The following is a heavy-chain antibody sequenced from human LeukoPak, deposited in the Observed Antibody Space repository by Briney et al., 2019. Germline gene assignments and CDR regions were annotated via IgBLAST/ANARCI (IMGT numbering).Heavy chain of an antibody. Sequence: ASVKVSCKASGGTLSSYAISWVRQAPGQGLEWMGGIIPIFGTANYAQKFQGRVTITADESTSTAYMELSSLRSEDTAVYYCARGPFNRDDYYYYMDVWGKGTTVTVSS. V-gene: IGHV1-69*01. D-gene: IGHD2/OR15-2a*01. CDR2: IIPIFGTA. CDR3: ARGPFNRDDYYYYMDV. J-gene: IGHJ6*03. CDR1: GGTLSSYA.